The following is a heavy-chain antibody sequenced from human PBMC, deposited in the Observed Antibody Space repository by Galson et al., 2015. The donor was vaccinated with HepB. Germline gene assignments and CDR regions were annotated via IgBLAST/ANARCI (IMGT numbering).Heavy chain of an antibody. CDR1: GFTFGDYA. CDR2: IRSKGYGGTT. D-gene: IGHD3-10*01. Sequence: SLRLSCAGSGFTFGDYAMSWFRQAPGKGLEWVGLIRSKGYGGTTEYAASVKGRFIISRDDSKSIAYLQMNSLKTEDTAVYYCNKGSGESYHYGLDVWGQGTTVTVSS. CDR3: NKGSGESYHYGLDV. J-gene: IGHJ6*02. V-gene: IGHV3-49*03.